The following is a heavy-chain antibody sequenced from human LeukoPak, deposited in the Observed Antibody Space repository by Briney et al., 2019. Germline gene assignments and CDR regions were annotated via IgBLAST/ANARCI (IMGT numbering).Heavy chain of an antibody. Sequence: GSLRLSCAASGFTFSSYGMHWVRQAPGKGLEWVAVISYDGSNKYYADSVKGRFTISRDNSKNTLHLQMNSLRAEDTAVYYCAKDYYDSSGYYPDYWGQGTLVTVSS. CDR1: GFTFSSYG. CDR2: ISYDGSNK. D-gene: IGHD3-22*01. V-gene: IGHV3-30*18. CDR3: AKDYYDSSGYYPDY. J-gene: IGHJ4*02.